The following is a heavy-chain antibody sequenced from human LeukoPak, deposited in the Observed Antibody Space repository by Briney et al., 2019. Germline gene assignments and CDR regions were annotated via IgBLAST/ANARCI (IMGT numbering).Heavy chain of an antibody. CDR1: GYTFTGYY. CDR2: INPSGGST. CDR3: ARDGDSSGYYYFGNDY. D-gene: IGHD3-22*01. V-gene: IGHV1-46*01. Sequence: HRASVKVSCKASGYTFTGYYMHWVRQAPGQGLEWMGIINPSGGSTSYAQKFQGRVTMTRDTSTSTVYMELSSLRSEDTAVYYCARDGDSSGYYYFGNDYWGQGTLVTVSS. J-gene: IGHJ4*02.